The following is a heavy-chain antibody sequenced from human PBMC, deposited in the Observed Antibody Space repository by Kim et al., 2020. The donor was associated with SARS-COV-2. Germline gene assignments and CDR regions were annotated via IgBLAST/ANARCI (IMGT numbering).Heavy chain of an antibody. CDR3: ARDGYEI. V-gene: IGHV3-11*04. D-gene: IGHD2-2*03. CDR2: SSSTI. Sequence: SSSTIYNADPVKGRFTNSRDNARNTLYLQMTSLRGEDTAVYYCARDGYEIWGQGTMVTVSS. J-gene: IGHJ3*02.